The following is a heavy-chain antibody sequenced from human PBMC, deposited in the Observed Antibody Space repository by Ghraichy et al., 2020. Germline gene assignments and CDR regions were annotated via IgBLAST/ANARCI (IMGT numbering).Heavy chain of an antibody. V-gene: IGHV3-48*04. J-gene: IGHJ4*02. CDR2: INVGSSIT. CDR3: KCQWGYGSATDH. D-gene: IGHD3-10*01. Sequence: GGSLRLSCTGSGFIFSNYNMNWVRQAPGKGLEWISYINVGSSITYYADSVKGLFRITRYNSKNSVYLNMNRSRVEDTAVYYCKCQWGYGSATDHWGQGALVTVSS. CDR1: GFIFSNYN.